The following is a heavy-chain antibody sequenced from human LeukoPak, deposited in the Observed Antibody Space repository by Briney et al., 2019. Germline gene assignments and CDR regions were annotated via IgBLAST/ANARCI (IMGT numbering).Heavy chain of an antibody. CDR1: GYTFTDYY. CDR2: INPNSGGT. CDR3: ARVYNPPVYYMDV. D-gene: IGHD1-1*01. J-gene: IGHJ6*03. Sequence: ASVKVSCKASGYTFTDYYMHWVRQAPGQGLEWVGWINPNSGGTNYAQKFQGRVTMTRDTSISTAYMELSSLRSEDTAVYYCARVYNPPVYYMDVWGKGTTVTVSS. V-gene: IGHV1-2*02.